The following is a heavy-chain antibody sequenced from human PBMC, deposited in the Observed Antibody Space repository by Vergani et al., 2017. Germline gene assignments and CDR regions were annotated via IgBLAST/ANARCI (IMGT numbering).Heavy chain of an antibody. Sequence: QVTLRGSGPALVKPTQTLTLTCSFSGFSLSTTGMCVSWVRQPPGKALEWLARIDWDDDKYYSTSLKTRLAITKDTSKNQVVLTMTNMHPVDTATYYCARIIGGGSFIRDWGQGTLVTVSS. CDR2: IDWDDDK. CDR1: GFSLSTTGMC. D-gene: IGHD1-26*01. J-gene: IGHJ4*02. CDR3: ARIIGGGSFIRD. V-gene: IGHV2-70*13.